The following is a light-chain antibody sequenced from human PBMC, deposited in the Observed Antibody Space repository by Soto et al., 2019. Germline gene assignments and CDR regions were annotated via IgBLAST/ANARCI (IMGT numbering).Light chain of an antibody. V-gene: IGKV1-5*01. Sequence: AGRSVSCWLSWYQQQPGEAPLLLIYDASALSRVVPSSFSGSGSGTKFTPTISILQPDDSASYYCQQHDSFSATFGPGTKVDIK. CDR1: RSVSCW. CDR2: DAS. J-gene: IGKJ1*01. CDR3: QQHDSFSAT.